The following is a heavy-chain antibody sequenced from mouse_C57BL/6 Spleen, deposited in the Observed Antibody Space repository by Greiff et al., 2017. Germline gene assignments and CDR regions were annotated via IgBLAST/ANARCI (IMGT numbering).Heavy chain of an antibody. Sequence: QVQLQQPGAELVRPGSSVKLSCKASGYTFTSYWLDWVKQRPGQGLEWIGNIYPSDSETHYNQKFKDKATLTVDKSSSTAYMQLSSLTSEDSAVYYCARSGYYVLGDYWGQGTTLTVSS. J-gene: IGHJ2*01. D-gene: IGHD1-1*01. V-gene: IGHV1-61*01. CDR1: GYTFTSYW. CDR3: ARSGYYVLGDY. CDR2: IYPSDSET.